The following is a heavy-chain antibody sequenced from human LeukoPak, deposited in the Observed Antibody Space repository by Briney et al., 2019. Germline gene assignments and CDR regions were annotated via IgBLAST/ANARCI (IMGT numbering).Heavy chain of an antibody. V-gene: IGHV3-48*02. Sequence: GGSLRLSCAASGFTFSSYSMNWVRQAPGQGLEWVSYINSSSSTTYYADSVKGRFTISRDNAKNSLYLQMNSLRDEDTAVYYCARGGYYGSGCYYFHWGQGTLVTVSS. CDR3: ARGGYYGSGCYYFH. CDR1: GFTFSSYS. D-gene: IGHD3-10*01. J-gene: IGHJ4*02. CDR2: INSSSSTT.